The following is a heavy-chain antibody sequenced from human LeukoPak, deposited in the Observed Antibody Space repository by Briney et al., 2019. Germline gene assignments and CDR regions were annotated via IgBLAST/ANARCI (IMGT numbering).Heavy chain of an antibody. D-gene: IGHD1-1*01. CDR2: INPNSGGT. CDR3: ARAPEKTGENWFDP. CDR1: GYTFTGYY. V-gene: IGHV1-2*02. Sequence: GASVKVSCKASGYTFTGYYMHWVRQAPGQGLEWMGWINPNSGGTNYAQKFQGRVTMTRDTSISTAYMELSRLRSDDTAVYYCARAPEKTGENWFDPGGRGPRAPVSS. J-gene: IGHJ5*02.